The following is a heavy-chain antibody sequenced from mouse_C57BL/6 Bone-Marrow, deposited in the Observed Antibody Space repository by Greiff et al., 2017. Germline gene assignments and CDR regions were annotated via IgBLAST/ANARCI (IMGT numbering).Heavy chain of an antibody. CDR3: ARQADYYAMDY. Sequence: EVKLMESGGGLVQPGGSLKLSCAASGFTFSDYYMYWVRQTPEKRLGWVAYISNGGGSTYYPDTVKGRFTISRDNAKNTLYRQMSRLKSEDTAMYYCARQADYYAMDYWGQGTSVTVSS. V-gene: IGHV5-12*01. CDR1: GFTFSDYY. J-gene: IGHJ4*01. CDR2: ISNGGGST.